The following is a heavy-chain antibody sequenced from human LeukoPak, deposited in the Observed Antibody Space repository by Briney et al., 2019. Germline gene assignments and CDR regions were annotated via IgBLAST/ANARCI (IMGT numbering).Heavy chain of an antibody. Sequence: GGSLRLSCAASGFTYSSYGMHWVRQAPGKGLEWVAVISYDGSNKYYADSVKGRFTISRDNSKNTLYLQMYSLRAEDTAVYYCAKGVESDYWGQGTLVTVSS. CDR3: AKGVESDY. V-gene: IGHV3-30*18. J-gene: IGHJ4*02. CDR1: GFTYSSYG. CDR2: ISYDGSNK.